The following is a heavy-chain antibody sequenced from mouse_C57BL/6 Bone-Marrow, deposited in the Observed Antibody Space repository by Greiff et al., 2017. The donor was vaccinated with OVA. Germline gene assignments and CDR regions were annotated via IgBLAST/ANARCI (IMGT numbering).Heavy chain of an antibody. CDR2: IDPEDGDT. J-gene: IGHJ3*01. V-gene: IGHV14-2*01. Sequence: VQLQQPGAELVKPGASVKLSCTASGYNFKGYCMHWVKQRTEQGLEWIGRIDPEDGDTKYAQKFKGKATITADTSSNTAYLQLSSLTSEDSAVYCCAGAGWLLRSFAYCGQGTLVTVSA. D-gene: IGHD2-3*01. CDR3: AGAGWLLRSFAY. CDR1: GYNFKGYC.